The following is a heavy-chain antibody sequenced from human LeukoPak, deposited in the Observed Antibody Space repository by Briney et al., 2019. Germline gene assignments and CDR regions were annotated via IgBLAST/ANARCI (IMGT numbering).Heavy chain of an antibody. V-gene: IGHV3-74*01. CDR2: INGDGSET. CDR3: VRDIREYDF. Sequence: GGSLRLSCTASGFTLGNYWMHWVRQAPGKGLVWVSRINGDGSETYYADSVKGRFTSSRDNAKNTVFLQMNNLRAEDTAVYYCVRDIREYDFWGQGTLVTVSS. D-gene: IGHD3-10*01. J-gene: IGHJ4*02. CDR1: GFTLGNYW.